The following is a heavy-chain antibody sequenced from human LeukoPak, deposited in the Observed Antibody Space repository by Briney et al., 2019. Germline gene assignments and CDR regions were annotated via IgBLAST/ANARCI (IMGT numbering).Heavy chain of an antibody. CDR2: INHSGST. J-gene: IGHJ4*02. D-gene: IGHD6-19*01. V-gene: IGHV4-34*01. Sequence: PSETLSLTCAVYGGSFSGYYWSWIRQPPGKGLEWIGEINHSGSTNYNPSLKSRVTISVDTSKNQFSLKLSSVTAADTAVYYCARARKFFSAVAGTLLDYWGQGTLVTVSS. CDR3: ARARKFFSAVAGTLLDY. CDR1: GGSFSGYY.